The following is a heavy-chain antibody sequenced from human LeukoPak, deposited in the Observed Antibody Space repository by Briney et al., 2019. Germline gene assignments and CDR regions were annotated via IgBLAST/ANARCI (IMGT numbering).Heavy chain of an antibody. D-gene: IGHD2-21*01. CDR3: ARAPSIPKYFQH. CDR1: GYSFTSYG. J-gene: IGHJ1*01. CDR2: ISAYNGNT. Sequence: ASVKVSCKASGYSFTSYGISWVRQAPGQGLEWMGWISAYNGNTNYAQKLQGRVTMTTDTSTSTAYMELRSLRSDDTAVYYCARAPSIPKYFQHWGQGTLVTVSS. V-gene: IGHV1-18*01.